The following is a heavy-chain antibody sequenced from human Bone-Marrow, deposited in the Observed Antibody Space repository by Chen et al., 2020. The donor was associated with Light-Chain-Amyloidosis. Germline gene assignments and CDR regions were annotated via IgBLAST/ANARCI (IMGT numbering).Heavy chain of an antibody. D-gene: IGHD5-12*01. V-gene: IGHV5-51*01. CDR2: SYPDNSDA. CDR3: AGRRDGYNFDY. CDR1: GYTFPNYW. J-gene: IGHJ4*02. Sequence: EVQLEQSGPEVKKPGESLKISCKGSGYTFPNYWIGWLRQMPGEGLGWMGVSYPDNSDASYSPSLEGQVTISADKSITTAYLQWRSLKASDTAMYYCAGRRDGYNFDYWGQGTLVTVSS.